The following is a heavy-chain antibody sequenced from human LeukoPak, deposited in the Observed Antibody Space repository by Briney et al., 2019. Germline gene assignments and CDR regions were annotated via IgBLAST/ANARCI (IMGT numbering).Heavy chain of an antibody. Sequence: GGSLRLSCAASGFTFSSYAMSWVRQAPGKGLEWVSAISGSGGSTYYADSVKGRFTISRDNSKNTLYLQMNSLRAEDTAVYYCVLYGGSIYEAFDIWGQGTMVTVSS. D-gene: IGHD2-2*02. CDR1: GFTFSSYA. CDR3: VLYGGSIYEAFDI. J-gene: IGHJ3*02. CDR2: ISGSGGST. V-gene: IGHV3-23*01.